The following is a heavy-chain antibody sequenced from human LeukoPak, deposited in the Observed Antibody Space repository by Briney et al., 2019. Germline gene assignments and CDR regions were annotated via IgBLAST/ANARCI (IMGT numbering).Heavy chain of an antibody. CDR3: ASDSSGYGSATH. CDR1: GGSIGSYY. Sequence: SETLALTCTVSGGSIGSYYWTWIRQPPGKGLEWIGYMHYSGSAYYNPSLQSRVTISIDTSKNQFSLKLNSVTAADTALYYCASDSSGYGSATHWGQGTLVTVSS. CDR2: MHYSGSA. V-gene: IGHV4-59*01. J-gene: IGHJ4*02. D-gene: IGHD3-22*01.